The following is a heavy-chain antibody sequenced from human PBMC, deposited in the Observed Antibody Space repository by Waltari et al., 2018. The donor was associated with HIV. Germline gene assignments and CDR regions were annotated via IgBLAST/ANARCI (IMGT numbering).Heavy chain of an antibody. V-gene: IGHV1-18*01. CDR3: ARGGMSGTGVDY. J-gene: IGHJ4*02. Sequence: QVQLVQSGAEVKKPWASVKVAFKGFGYTFASYGISWVRQALGHGLEWMGWIRPYNGNTNYAQKLRGRVTMTTDKSTSTAYMELISLTSDDTAVYYCARGGMSGTGVDYWGQGTLVTVSS. CDR1: GYTFASYG. D-gene: IGHD1-1*01. CDR2: IRPYNGNT.